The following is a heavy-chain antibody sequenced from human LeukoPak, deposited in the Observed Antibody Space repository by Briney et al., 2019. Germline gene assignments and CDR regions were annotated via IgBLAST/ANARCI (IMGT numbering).Heavy chain of an antibody. CDR3: AREGSYYDFWSGYYMSAYYYYMDV. Sequence: GGSLRLSCAASGFTVSSNYMSWVRQAPGKGLEWVANIKQDGSEKYYVDSVKGRFTISRDNAKNSLYLQMNSLRAEDTAVYYCAREGSYYDFWSGYYMSAYYYYMDVWGKGTTVTVSS. J-gene: IGHJ6*03. V-gene: IGHV3-7*01. CDR2: IKQDGSEK. CDR1: GFTVSSNY. D-gene: IGHD3-3*01.